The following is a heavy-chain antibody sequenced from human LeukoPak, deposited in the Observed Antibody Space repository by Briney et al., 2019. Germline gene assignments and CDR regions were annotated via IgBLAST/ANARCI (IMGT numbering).Heavy chain of an antibody. V-gene: IGHV3-21*01. Sequence: GGSLRLSCAASGFTFSSYSMNWVRQASGKGLEWVSSISSSSSYIYYADSVKGRFTISRDNAKNSLYLQMNSLRAEDTAVYYCARDDSSGSMVDPWGQGTLVTVSS. CDR2: ISSSSSYI. J-gene: IGHJ5*02. CDR3: ARDDSSGSMVDP. D-gene: IGHD3-22*01. CDR1: GFTFSSYS.